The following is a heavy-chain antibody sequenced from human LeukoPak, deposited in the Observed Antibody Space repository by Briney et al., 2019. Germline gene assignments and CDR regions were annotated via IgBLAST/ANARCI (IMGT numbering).Heavy chain of an antibody. J-gene: IGHJ6*03. Sequence: PSETLSLTCTVPGGSISSYYWSWIRRPAGKGLEWIGRIYTSGSANYNPSLKSRVTISVDKSNNQFSLKLSSVTAADTAVYYCARGRDPDQYSSSSGVYYYYMDIWGKGTTVTASS. V-gene: IGHV4-4*07. CDR2: IYTSGSA. CDR3: ARGRDPDQYSSSSGVYYYYMDI. CDR1: GGSISSYY. D-gene: IGHD6-6*01.